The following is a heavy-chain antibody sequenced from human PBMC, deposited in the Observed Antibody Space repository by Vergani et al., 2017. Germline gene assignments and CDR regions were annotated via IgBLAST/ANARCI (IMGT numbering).Heavy chain of an antibody. CDR1: GFTFTSYA. V-gene: IGHV3-23*01. Sequence: EVQLLESGGGLGQPGGSLKLSCAASGFTFTSYAMSWVRQAPGKGLEWVSTLSASDRRTHYADSVKGRFTISRDISKNTLFLHMNSLRPEDTAVYYCAKVGRSEVAGTFGAFDIWGQGTMVTVSS. CDR3: AKVGRSEVAGTFGAFDI. CDR2: LSASDRRT. D-gene: IGHD6-19*01. J-gene: IGHJ3*02.